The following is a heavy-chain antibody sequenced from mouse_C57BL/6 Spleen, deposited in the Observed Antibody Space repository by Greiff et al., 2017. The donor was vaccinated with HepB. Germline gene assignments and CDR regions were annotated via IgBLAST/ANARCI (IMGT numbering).Heavy chain of an antibody. CDR3: ASGGNWFAY. D-gene: IGHD2-1*01. V-gene: IGHV1-50*01. CDR2: IDPSDSYT. Sequence: QVQLQQPGAELVKPGASVKLSCKASGYTFTSYWMQWVKQRPGQGLEWIGEIDPSDSYTNYNQKFKGKATLTVDTSSSTACMQLSSLTSEDSAVYYCASGGNWFAYWGQGTLVTVSA. J-gene: IGHJ3*01. CDR1: GYTFTSYW.